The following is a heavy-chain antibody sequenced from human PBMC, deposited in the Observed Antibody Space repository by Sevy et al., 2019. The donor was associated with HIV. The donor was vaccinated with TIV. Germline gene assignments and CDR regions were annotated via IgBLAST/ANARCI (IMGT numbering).Heavy chain of an antibody. CDR2: ISSSGDTT. V-gene: IGHV3-48*03. Sequence: GGSLRLSCAASGFTFSSFEMNWVRQAPGKGLEWVSYISSSGDTTDYADSVRGRFTISRDNAKKSLYLQMNSLRAEDTAIYYCAKRGGQYDLGMDVWGQGTTLTVSS. D-gene: IGHD3-3*01. CDR1: GFTFSSFE. J-gene: IGHJ6*02. CDR3: AKRGGQYDLGMDV.